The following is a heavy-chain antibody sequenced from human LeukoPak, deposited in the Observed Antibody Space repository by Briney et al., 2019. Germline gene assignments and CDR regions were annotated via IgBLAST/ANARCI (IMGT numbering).Heavy chain of an antibody. CDR1: GGSFSGYY. CDR2: INHSGST. Sequence: PSETLSLTCAVYGGSFSGYYWSWIRQPPGKGLEWIGEINHSGSTNYNPSLKSRVTISVDTSKNQFSLKLSSVTAADTAVYYCARSPVVVPAAPDYWGQGTLVTVSS. J-gene: IGHJ4*02. V-gene: IGHV4-34*01. CDR3: ARSPVVVPAAPDY. D-gene: IGHD2-2*01.